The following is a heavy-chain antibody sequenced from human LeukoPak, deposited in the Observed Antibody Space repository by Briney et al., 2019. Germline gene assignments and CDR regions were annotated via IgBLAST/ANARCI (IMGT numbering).Heavy chain of an antibody. D-gene: IGHD5-18*01. Sequence: SETLSLTCTVSGGSIRMYYWNWIRQPPGKGLEWIGYIDYSGSTNCSPSLKSRVTISVDSSKNQFSLKLNSVTAADTAVYYCAAQYSYGPDYWGQGTLVTVSS. CDR2: IDYSGST. CDR1: GGSIRMYY. CDR3: AAQYSYGPDY. J-gene: IGHJ4*02. V-gene: IGHV4-59*01.